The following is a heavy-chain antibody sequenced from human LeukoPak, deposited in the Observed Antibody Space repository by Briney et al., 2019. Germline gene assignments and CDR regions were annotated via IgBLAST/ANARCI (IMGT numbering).Heavy chain of an antibody. D-gene: IGHD5-12*01. CDR3: ARQIRWLRYWFDP. Sequence: PSETLSLTCIVSGGSISSSSYYWGWIRQPPGKGLEWIGSIYYGGSTYYNPSLKSRVTISADTSKNQFSLKLSSVTAADTAVYYCARQIRWLRYWFDPWGQGTLVTVSS. J-gene: IGHJ5*02. V-gene: IGHV4-39*01. CDR2: IYYGGST. CDR1: GGSISSSSYY.